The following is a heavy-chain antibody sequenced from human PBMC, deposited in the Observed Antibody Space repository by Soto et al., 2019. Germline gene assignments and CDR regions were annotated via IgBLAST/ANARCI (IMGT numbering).Heavy chain of an antibody. J-gene: IGHJ3*02. CDR3: AREGGRHCSPTRCYNAFDI. CDR2: ISSTSSTI. D-gene: IGHD2-2*02. CDR1: GFSSSAFS. Sequence: GGSLRLSCSSAGFSSSAFSIQWLLPAPGKWLKWVSYISSTSSTIYYGDSVKGRFTISRDNAKNSLYLQMNSLRDEDTAVYYCAREGGRHCSPTRCYNAFDIWGKGTMVTVSS. V-gene: IGHV3-48*02.